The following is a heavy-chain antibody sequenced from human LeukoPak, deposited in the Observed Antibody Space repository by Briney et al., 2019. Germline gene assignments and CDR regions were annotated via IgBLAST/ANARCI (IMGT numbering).Heavy chain of an antibody. CDR3: ARDLYFYGPGNFVPGLPDY. Sequence: GGSLRLACAASGFTVSSNYMSWVRQAPGKGLEWVSYICGRGTTKYYADSVKGRFTISRDSAENSLYLQMNDLRAEDTAVYYCARDLYFYGPGNFVPGLPDYWGQGTLVTVSS. D-gene: IGHD3-10*01. CDR2: ICGRGTTK. CDR1: GFTVSSNY. J-gene: IGHJ4*02. V-gene: IGHV3-11*04.